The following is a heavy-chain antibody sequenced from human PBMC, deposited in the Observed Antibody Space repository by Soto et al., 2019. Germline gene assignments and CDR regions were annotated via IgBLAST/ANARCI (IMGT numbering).Heavy chain of an antibody. CDR2: ISYDGSSK. J-gene: IGHJ4*02. CDR1: DFTFSIQA. D-gene: IGHD3-22*01. V-gene: IGHV3-30-3*01. CDR3: VGEAGVRSFDS. Sequence: WGALIVSCASSDFTFSIQAMDWVRQAPGEGLEWVALISYDGSSKVYVDSVKGRFTISRDNSMNTVYLQMDSLRHEDAAVYYCVGEAGVRSFDSWGQGTLVTVSS.